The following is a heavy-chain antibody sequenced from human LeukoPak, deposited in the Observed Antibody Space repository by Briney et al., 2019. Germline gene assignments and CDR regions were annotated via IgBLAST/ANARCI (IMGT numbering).Heavy chain of an antibody. D-gene: IGHD5-18*01. Sequence: GGSLRLSCAASGFTFSSYWMSWVRQAPGKGLEWVANVKQDGSEKYYVDSVKGRFTISRDNSKNTLYLQMNSLRAEDTAVYYCAKESRTIGYSYGYAMVSYFDYWGQGTLVTVSS. J-gene: IGHJ4*02. CDR1: GFTFSSYW. CDR2: VKQDGSEK. V-gene: IGHV3-7*01. CDR3: AKESRTIGYSYGYAMVSYFDY.